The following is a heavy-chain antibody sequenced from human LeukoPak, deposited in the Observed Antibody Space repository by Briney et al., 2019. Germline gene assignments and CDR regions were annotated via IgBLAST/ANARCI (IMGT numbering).Heavy chain of an antibody. V-gene: IGHV4-39*07. Sequence: PSETLSLTCTVSGDSISSRTSDFWGWIRQSPGKGLEWVAEISYIGTTFYNPSLESRVSISVDTSKNQFSLKLNAVTAADTALYYCARRNRYCKGASCAHHHDSWGQGTLVIVSS. J-gene: IGHJ4*02. CDR2: ISYIGTT. D-gene: IGHD2-15*01. CDR3: ARRNRYCKGASCAHHHDS. CDR1: GDSISSRTSDF.